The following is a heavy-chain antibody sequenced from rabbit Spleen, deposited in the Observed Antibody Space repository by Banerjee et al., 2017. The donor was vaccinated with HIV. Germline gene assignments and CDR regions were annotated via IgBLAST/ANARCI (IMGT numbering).Heavy chain of an antibody. CDR3: ARGSAAMTMVIIGFYLNL. V-gene: IGHV1S45*01. Sequence: QEQLEESGGDLVKPGGTLTLTCTVSGIDFSSNYWICWVRQAPGKGLECIACIYADRSGSTYYANWAKGRFTISRTSSTTVTLEMTSLTSADTATYFCARGSAAMTMVIIGFYLNLWGPGTLVTVS. CDR2: IYADRSGST. D-gene: IGHD2-1*01. CDR1: GIDFSSNYW. J-gene: IGHJ4*01.